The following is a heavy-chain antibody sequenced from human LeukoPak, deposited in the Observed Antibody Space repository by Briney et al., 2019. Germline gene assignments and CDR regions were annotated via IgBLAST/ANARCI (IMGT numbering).Heavy chain of an antibody. CDR3: ARDYD. J-gene: IGHJ4*02. CDR1: GFSFGSHP. D-gene: IGHD3-16*01. CDR2: IKQDGSET. Sequence: GGSLRLSCAASGFSFGSHPMNWVRQAPGKGLEWVASIKQDGSETYYVDSVKGRFTISRDNAKNSLDLQMHSLRAEDTAVYYCARDYDWGQGTLVTVSS. V-gene: IGHV3-7*04.